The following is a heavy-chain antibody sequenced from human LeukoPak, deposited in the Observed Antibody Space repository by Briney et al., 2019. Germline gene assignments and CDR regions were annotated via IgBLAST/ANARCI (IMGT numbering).Heavy chain of an antibody. V-gene: IGHV1-24*01. CDR3: ATGLYCGGDCPFDY. D-gene: IGHD2-21*02. CDR1: GYTLTELS. Sequence: ASVKVSCKVSGYTLTELSMHWVRQAPGKGLEWMGGFDPEDGETIYAQKFQGRVTMTEDTSTDTAYMELSSLRSEDTAVYYCATGLYCGGDCPFDYWSQGTLVTVSS. J-gene: IGHJ4*02. CDR2: FDPEDGET.